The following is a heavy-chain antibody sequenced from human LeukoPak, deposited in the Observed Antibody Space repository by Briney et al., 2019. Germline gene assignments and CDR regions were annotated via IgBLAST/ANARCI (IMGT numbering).Heavy chain of an antibody. J-gene: IGHJ5*02. CDR2: IYYSGST. CDR1: GGSMRGYY. D-gene: IGHD2-2*01. V-gene: IGHV4-59*01. Sequence: PSETLSLTCTVSGGSMRGYYWSWIRQPPGKGLEWIGYIYYSGSTNYNPSLKSRVTISVDTSKNQFSLKLSSVTAADTAVYYCARMPYCSSTSCYFRFDPWGQGTLVTVSS. CDR3: ARMPYCSSTSCYFRFDP.